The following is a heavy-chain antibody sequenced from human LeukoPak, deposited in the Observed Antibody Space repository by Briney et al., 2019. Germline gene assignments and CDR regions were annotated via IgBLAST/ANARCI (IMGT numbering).Heavy chain of an antibody. CDR2: IYYSGST. Sequence: SETLSLTCTVSGGSISSGGYYWSWIRQHPGKGLEWIGYIYYSGSTYSNPSLKSRVTISVDTSKIQFSLNLSSVTAADTAVYYCARYCSSTNGYKGGLDPWGEGTLVTVSS. CDR3: ARYCSSTNGYKGGLDP. J-gene: IGHJ5*02. V-gene: IGHV4-31*03. D-gene: IGHD2-2*01. CDR1: GGSISSGGYY.